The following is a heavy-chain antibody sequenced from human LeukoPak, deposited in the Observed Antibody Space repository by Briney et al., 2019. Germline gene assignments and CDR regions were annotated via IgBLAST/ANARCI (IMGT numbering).Heavy chain of an antibody. CDR3: AGARPGAHRWDY. CDR2: IHSGDSNA. Sequence: GESLQISCKDSGYSLTNYWIGWVRQMPGKGLEWMGIIHSGDSNAKYSPSFQGRVTISADKSINTAYLQWSALKAADTAMYYCAGARPGAHRWDYWGQGTLVTVSS. J-gene: IGHJ4*02. V-gene: IGHV5-51*01. CDR1: GYSLTNYW. D-gene: IGHD4-17*01.